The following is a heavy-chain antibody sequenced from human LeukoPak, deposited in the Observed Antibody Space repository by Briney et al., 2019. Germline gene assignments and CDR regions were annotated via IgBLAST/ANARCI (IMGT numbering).Heavy chain of an antibody. Sequence: GGSLRLSCAASGFTFRNYGMHWVRQAPGKGLEWVAVISNDRSSKYYADSVKGRFTISRDNSKNTLYLQMNSLRSEDTAVYYCARGIAAAGSPFDYWGQGTLVTVSS. V-gene: IGHV3-30*03. J-gene: IGHJ4*02. D-gene: IGHD6-13*01. CDR1: GFTFRNYG. CDR2: ISNDRSSK. CDR3: ARGIAAAGSPFDY.